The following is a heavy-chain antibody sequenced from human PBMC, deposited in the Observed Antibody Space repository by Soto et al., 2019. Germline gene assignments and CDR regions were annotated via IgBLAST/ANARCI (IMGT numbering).Heavy chain of an antibody. J-gene: IGHJ4*02. CDR2: INPNSGGT. D-gene: IGHD3-9*01. Sequence: ASVKVSCKASGYTFTGYYMHWVRQAPGQGLEWMGWINPNSGGTNYAQKFQGRVTMTRDTSISTAYMELSRLRSDDTAVYYCARSGVPRQPLDSDYWGQGTLVTVSS. CDR3: ARSGVPRQPLDSDY. V-gene: IGHV1-2*02. CDR1: GYTFTGYY.